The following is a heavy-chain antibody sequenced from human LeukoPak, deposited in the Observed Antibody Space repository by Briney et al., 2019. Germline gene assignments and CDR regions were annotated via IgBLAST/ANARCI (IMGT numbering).Heavy chain of an antibody. CDR2: IRYDGSNK. J-gene: IGHJ6*03. V-gene: IGHV3-30*02. CDR1: GFTFSSYG. CDR3: ARVTENYGSGRRHNYYYYYMDV. Sequence: GGSLRLSCAASGFTFSSYGMHWVRQAPGKGLEWVAFIRYDGSNKYYADSVKGRFTISRDNSKNTLYLQMNSLRAEDTAVYYCARVTENYGSGRRHNYYYYYMDVWGKGTTVTISS. D-gene: IGHD3-10*01.